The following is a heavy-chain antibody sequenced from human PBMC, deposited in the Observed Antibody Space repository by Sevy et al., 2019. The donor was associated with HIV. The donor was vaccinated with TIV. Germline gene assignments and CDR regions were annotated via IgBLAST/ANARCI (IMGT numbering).Heavy chain of an antibody. CDR3: AKDHNLWSEGGFLHH. CDR2: ISYDGNNK. CDR1: GFTFSSYA. D-gene: IGHD3-10*01. V-gene: IGHV3-30*18. Sequence: GGSLRLSCAASGFTFSSYAIHWVRQTPGKGLERVAVISYDGNNKYYADSVKGRFTVSRDNSKNTLYAQMNSLRAEDTTVYYCAKDHNLWSEGGFLHHWGQGTLVTVSS. J-gene: IGHJ1*01.